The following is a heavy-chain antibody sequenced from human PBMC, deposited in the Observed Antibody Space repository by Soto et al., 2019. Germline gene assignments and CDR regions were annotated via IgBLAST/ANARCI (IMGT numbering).Heavy chain of an antibody. CDR2: IYHTGNT. CDR1: GGSIDSNDW. CDR3: ARVTYGNPTNYFDY. V-gene: IGHV4-4*02. J-gene: IGHJ4*02. Sequence: QVQLQESGPGLVKPSGTLSLTCAVSGGSIDSNDWWSWVRQPPGKGLEWIGEIYHTGNTKYNPSLKSRVTISVERSKGQVSLKLNSVTAADTAVYYCARVTYGNPTNYFDYWGQGTLVTVSS. D-gene: IGHD4-4*01.